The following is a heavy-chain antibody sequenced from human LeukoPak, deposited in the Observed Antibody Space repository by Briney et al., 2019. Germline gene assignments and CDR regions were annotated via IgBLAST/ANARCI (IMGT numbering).Heavy chain of an antibody. CDR2: IRYDGSNK. CDR3: AKDYYDSSGYYPACYFDL. D-gene: IGHD3-22*01. V-gene: IGHV3-30*02. J-gene: IGHJ2*01. Sequence: GGSLRLSCAASGFTFSSYGMHWVRQAPGKGLEWVAFIRYDGSNKYYADSVKGRFTISRDNSKNTLYLQMNSLRAEDTAVYYCAKDYYDSSGYYPACYFDLWGRGTLVTVSS. CDR1: GFTFSSYG.